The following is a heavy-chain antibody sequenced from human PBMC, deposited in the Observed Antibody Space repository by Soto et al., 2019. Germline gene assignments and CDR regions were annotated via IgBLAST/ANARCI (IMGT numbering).Heavy chain of an antibody. CDR2: IYYSGST. CDR1: GGSISSGGYY. D-gene: IGHD2-8*01. V-gene: IGHV4-31*03. Sequence: SEPLSLTCTVSGGSISSGGYYWSWIRQHPGKGLEWIGYIYYSGSTYYNPSLKSRVTISVDTSKNQFSLKLSSVTAADTAVYYCASIEGYCTNGVCYFGGYYFDYWGQGTLVTAPQ. J-gene: IGHJ4*02. CDR3: ASIEGYCTNGVCYFGGYYFDY.